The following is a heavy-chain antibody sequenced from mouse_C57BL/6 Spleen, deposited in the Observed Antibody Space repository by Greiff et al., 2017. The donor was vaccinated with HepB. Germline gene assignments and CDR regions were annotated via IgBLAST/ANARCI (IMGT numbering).Heavy chain of an antibody. V-gene: IGHV5-16*01. CDR2: INYDGSST. Sequence: EVQRVESEGGLVQPGSSMKLSCTASGFTFSDYYMAWVRQVPEKGLEWVANINYDGSSTYYLDSLKSRFIISRDNAKHILYLQMSSLKAEDTATYYCARDGDGNFYFDYWGQGATLTVSS. CDR1: GFTFSDYY. CDR3: ARDGDGNFYFDY. J-gene: IGHJ2*01. D-gene: IGHD2-1*01.